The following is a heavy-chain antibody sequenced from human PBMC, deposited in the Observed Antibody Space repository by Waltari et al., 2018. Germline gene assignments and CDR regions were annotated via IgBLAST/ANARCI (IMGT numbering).Heavy chain of an antibody. CDR2: IYYSGST. V-gene: IGHV4-59*01. CDR1: ADPIRSCY. CDR3: ARGGSVLLWFGESESFDY. Sequence: QVQLQESGPGLVIRAAILSPTCTVPADPIRSCYCRWIRLPPGSGLGWIGYIYYSGSTNYNPSLKSRVTISVDTSKNQFSLKLSSVTAADTALYYCARGGSVLLWFGESESFDYWGQGTLVTVSS. J-gene: IGHJ4*02. D-gene: IGHD3-10*01.